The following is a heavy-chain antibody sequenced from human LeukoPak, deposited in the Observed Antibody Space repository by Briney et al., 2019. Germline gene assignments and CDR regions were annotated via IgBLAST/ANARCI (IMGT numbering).Heavy chain of an antibody. J-gene: IGHJ4*02. V-gene: IGHV4-39*01. D-gene: IGHD5-12*01. CDR3: ARIGGGHHLSPFDY. Sequence: PSETLSLTCTVSGGSFSSSSYYWGWIRQPPGKGLEWIGSFYYSGSTYYNPSLESRVTISVDTSKNQFSLKLSSVTAADTAIYYCARIGGGHHLSPFDYWGQGTLVTVSS. CDR2: FYYSGST. CDR1: GGSFSSSSYY.